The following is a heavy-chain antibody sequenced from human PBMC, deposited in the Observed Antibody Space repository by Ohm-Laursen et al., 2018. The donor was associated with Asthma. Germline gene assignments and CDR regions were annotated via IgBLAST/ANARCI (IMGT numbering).Heavy chain of an antibody. Sequence: SSLRLSCAASGFTFSSYAMHWVRQAPGKGLEWVAVGGSYYDGGLKYYADSVNGRFTVSRDDSKNTLYLQMNSLRPDDTAVYYCAKDHIAAAVQKINYYYYGMDVWGQGTTVTVSS. D-gene: IGHD6-13*01. CDR2: GGSYYDGGLK. V-gene: IGHV3-30-3*01. CDR1: GFTFSSYA. CDR3: AKDHIAAAVQKINYYYYGMDV. J-gene: IGHJ6*02.